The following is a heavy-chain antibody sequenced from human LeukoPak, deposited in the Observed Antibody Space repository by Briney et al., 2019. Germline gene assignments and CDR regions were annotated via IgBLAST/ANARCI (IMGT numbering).Heavy chain of an antibody. D-gene: IGHD3-10*01. Sequence: SSETLSLTCTVSGGSISSSTHYWGWIRQPPGKGLEWIGTIYYSGGTYYNPSLKSRATISVDTSKNQFSLKLGSVTAADTAVYYCVRQTYGSGSYYNLDCWGQGTLVTVSS. V-gene: IGHV4-39*01. CDR3: VRQTYGSGSYYNLDC. J-gene: IGHJ4*02. CDR1: GGSISSSTHY. CDR2: IYYSGGT.